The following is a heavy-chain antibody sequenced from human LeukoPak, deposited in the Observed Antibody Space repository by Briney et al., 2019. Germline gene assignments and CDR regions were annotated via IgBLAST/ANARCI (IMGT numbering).Heavy chain of an antibody. CDR2: IYTSGST. J-gene: IGHJ4*02. CDR1: GGSISSYY. D-gene: IGHD2-21*02. V-gene: IGHV4-4*07. CDR3: ARVSPIFCGGDCYNYFDY. Sequence: SETLSLTCSVSGGSISSYYWSWIRQPAGKGLEWIGRIYTSGSTNYNPSLKSRVTMSVDTSKNQFSLKLSSVTAADTAVYYCARVSPIFCGGDCYNYFDYWGQGTLVTVSS.